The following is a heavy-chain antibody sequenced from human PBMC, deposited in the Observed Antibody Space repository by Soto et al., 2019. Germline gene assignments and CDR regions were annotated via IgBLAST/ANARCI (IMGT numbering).Heavy chain of an antibody. CDR2: ISSSSSTI. Sequence: GGSLRLSCAASGFTFSSYSMNWVRQAPGKGLEWVSYISSSSSTIYYADSVKGRFTISRDNAKNSLYLQMNSLRDEDTAVYYCARGLMTELLYAFAYYYYYGMDVWGQGTTVTVSS. D-gene: IGHD1-7*01. V-gene: IGHV3-48*02. CDR1: GFTFSSYS. CDR3: ARGLMTELLYAFAYYYYYGMDV. J-gene: IGHJ6*02.